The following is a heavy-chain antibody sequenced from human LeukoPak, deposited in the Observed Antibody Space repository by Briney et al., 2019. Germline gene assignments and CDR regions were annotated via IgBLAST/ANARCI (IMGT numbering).Heavy chain of an antibody. CDR2: ISYDGSNK. J-gene: IGHJ4*02. V-gene: IGHV3-30-3*01. CDR1: GFTFSSYA. CDR3: ARDGWNDGGTFDY. Sequence: PGGSLRLSCAASGFTFSSYAMHWVRQAPGKGLEWVAVISYDGSNKYYADSVKGRFTISRDNSKNTLYLQMNSLRAEDTAVYYCARDGWNDGGTFDYWGQGTLVTVSS. D-gene: IGHD1-1*01.